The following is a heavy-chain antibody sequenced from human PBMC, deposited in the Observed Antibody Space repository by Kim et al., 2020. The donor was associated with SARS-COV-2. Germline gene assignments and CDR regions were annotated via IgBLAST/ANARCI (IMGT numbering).Heavy chain of an antibody. D-gene: IGHD3-10*01. J-gene: IGHJ4*02. CDR1: GGTFSSYA. Sequence: SVKVSCKASGGTFSSYAISWVRQAPGQGLEWMGGIIPIFGTANYAQKFQGRVTITADESTSTAYMELSSLRSEDTAAYYCARGDGSGSYSPEDFDYWGQGTLVTVSS. V-gene: IGHV1-69*13. CDR2: IIPIFGTA. CDR3: ARGDGSGSYSPEDFDY.